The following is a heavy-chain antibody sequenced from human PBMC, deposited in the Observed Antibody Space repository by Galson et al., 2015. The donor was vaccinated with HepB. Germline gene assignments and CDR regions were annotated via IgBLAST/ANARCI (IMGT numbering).Heavy chain of an antibody. V-gene: IGHV1-18*01. J-gene: IGHJ2*01. D-gene: IGHD6-19*01. CDR1: GYTFTSYG. Sequence: SVKVSCKASGYTFTSYGISWVRQAPGQGLEWMGWISAYSGNTNYAQKLQGRVTMTTDTSTSTAYMELRSLRSDDTAVYYCARDFAPQGSGWYYWEYWYFDLWGRGTLVTVSS. CDR3: ARDFAPQGSGWYYWEYWYFDL. CDR2: ISAYSGNT.